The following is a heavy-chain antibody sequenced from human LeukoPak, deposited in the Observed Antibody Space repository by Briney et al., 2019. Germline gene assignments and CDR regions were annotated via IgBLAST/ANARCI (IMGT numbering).Heavy chain of an antibody. D-gene: IGHD4-23*01. CDR2: ISSSSSTI. Sequence: PGGSLRLSCAASGFTFSSYSMNWVRQAPGKGLEWVSYISSSSSTIYYADSVKGRFTISRDNAKNSLYLQMNSLRAEDTAVYYCARELLDGGLRWFDAFDIWGQGTMVTVSS. J-gene: IGHJ3*02. CDR1: GFTFSSYS. V-gene: IGHV3-48*01. CDR3: ARELLDGGLRWFDAFDI.